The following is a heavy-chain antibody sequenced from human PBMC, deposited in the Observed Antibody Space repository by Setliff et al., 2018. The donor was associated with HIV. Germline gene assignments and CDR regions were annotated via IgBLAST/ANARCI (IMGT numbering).Heavy chain of an antibody. J-gene: IGHJ3*02. D-gene: IGHD4-4*01. V-gene: IGHV4-39*02. CDR1: GGSINSTNHY. Sequence: NPSETLSLTCTVSGGSINSTNHYWGWIRQPPGKGLEWIGSMYYSVSTYYYYNPYLKSRVTISVDTSKNHFSLKLTSVTAADTAVYFCARRFVTTVVTLGFDIWGQGTMVTVSS. CDR3: ARRFVTTVVTLGFDI. CDR2: MYYSVSTYY.